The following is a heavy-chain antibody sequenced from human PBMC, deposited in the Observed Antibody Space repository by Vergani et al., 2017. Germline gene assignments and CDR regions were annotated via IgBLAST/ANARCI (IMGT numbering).Heavy chain of an antibody. CDR2: IYYSGST. J-gene: IGHJ3*02. Sequence: QVQLQESGPGLVKPSETLSLTCTVSGGSISSYYWSWIRQPPGKGLVWIGYIYYSGSTNYTPSLKSRVTISVDTSKNQFSLKLSSVTAADTAVYYCARNPFCGGDCYSDACDIWGQGTMVTVSS. CDR1: GGSISSYY. CDR3: ARNPFCGGDCYSDACDI. D-gene: IGHD2-21*02. V-gene: IGHV4-59*01.